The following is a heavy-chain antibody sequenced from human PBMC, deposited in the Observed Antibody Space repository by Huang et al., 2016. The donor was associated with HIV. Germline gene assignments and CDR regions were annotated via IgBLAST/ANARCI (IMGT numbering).Heavy chain of an antibody. J-gene: IGHJ3*01. CDR3: ARGSFRSGYDSVQAFDV. CDR2: MNPNTDNT. CDR1: GYSFTTYD. V-gene: IGHV1-8*02. D-gene: IGHD5-12*01. Sequence: QVQLVQSGAEVKKPGASVKVSCQASGYSFTTYDINWVRQATGPGLEWMGVMNPNTDNTDYTQRFRGRATITMNTSINTAYMELSSLRADDTAVYYCARGSFRSGYDSVQAFDVWGQGTMVTVSS.